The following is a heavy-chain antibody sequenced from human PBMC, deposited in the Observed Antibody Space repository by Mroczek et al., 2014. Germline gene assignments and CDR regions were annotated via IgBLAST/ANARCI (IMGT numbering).Heavy chain of an antibody. D-gene: IGHD6-19*01. CDR3: AVNSVAGTDNWFDP. CDR2: TYYRSKWYN. V-gene: IGHV6-1*01. Sequence: KESGPGLVKPSQTLSLTCAISGDSVSSNSAAWNWIRQSPSRGLEWLGRTYYRSKWYNDYAVSVKSRITINPDTSKNQFSLQLNSVTPEDTAVYYCAVNSVAGTDNWFDPWGQGTLVTVSS. CDR1: GDSVSSNSAA. J-gene: IGHJ5*02.